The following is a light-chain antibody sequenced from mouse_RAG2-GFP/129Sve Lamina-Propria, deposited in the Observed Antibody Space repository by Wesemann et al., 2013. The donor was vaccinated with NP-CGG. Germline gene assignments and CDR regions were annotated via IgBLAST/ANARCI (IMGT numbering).Light chain of an antibody. CDR2: WAS. Sequence: DIVMTQSQKFMSTSVGDRVSVTCKASQDVGTAVAWYQQKPGQSPKLLIYWASTRHTGVPDRFTGSGSGTDFTLTISNVQSEDLAVYFCQQDYSSPPTFGGGTKLEIK. CDR1: QDVGTA. J-gene: IGKJ2*01. V-gene: IGKV6-23*01. CDR3: QQDYSSPPT.